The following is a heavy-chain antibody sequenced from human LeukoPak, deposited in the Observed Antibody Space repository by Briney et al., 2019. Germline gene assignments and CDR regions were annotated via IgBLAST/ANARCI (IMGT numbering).Heavy chain of an antibody. V-gene: IGHV4-34*01. CDR3: ALSPYYGSGSYYY. CDR2: INHSGST. D-gene: IGHD3-10*01. J-gene: IGHJ4*02. CDR1: GGSFSGYY. Sequence: PSETLSLTCAVYGGSFSGYYWSWIRQPPGKGLDWIGEINHSGSTNYNPSLKSRVTISVDTSKNQFSLKLSSVTAADTAVYYCALSPYYGSGSYYYWGQGTLVTVSS.